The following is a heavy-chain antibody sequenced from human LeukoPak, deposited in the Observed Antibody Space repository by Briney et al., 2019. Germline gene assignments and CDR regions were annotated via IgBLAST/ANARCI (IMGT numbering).Heavy chain of an antibody. CDR1: GGSISSYY. Sequence: SETLSLTCAVSGGSISSYYWSWIRQPPGKGLEWIGSIYYSGSTYYNPSLKSRVTISVDTSKNQFSLKLSSVTAADTAVYYCARQTTDEYYYYYMDVWGKGTTVTVSS. D-gene: IGHD4-17*01. J-gene: IGHJ6*03. CDR2: IYYSGST. V-gene: IGHV4-59*05. CDR3: ARQTTDEYYYYYMDV.